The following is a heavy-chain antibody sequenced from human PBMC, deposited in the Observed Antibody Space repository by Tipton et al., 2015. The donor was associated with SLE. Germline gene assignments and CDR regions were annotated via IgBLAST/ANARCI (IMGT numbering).Heavy chain of an antibody. CDR3: ARVAQRDHIKLPNYFDY. D-gene: IGHD2-21*01. V-gene: IGHV4-59*01. CDR2: IYSRGST. J-gene: IGHJ4*02. Sequence: TLSLTCTVSGGSISDYYWGWIRQSPGKGLEWIGYIYSRGSTTYNPSLMSRVTISVDTPNNEMSLKLTSVTAADTAVYYCARVAQRDHIKLPNYFDYWGQGTLVTVSS. CDR1: GGSISDYY.